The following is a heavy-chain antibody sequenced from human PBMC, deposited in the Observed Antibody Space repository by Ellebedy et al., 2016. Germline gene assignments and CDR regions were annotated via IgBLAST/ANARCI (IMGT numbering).Heavy chain of an antibody. CDR2: ISWNSGSV. V-gene: IGHV3-9*01. J-gene: IGHJ6*03. CDR1: GFTFDDYA. CDR3: ARDRNYYYYYMDV. Sequence: SLKISXAASGFTFDDYAMHWVRQAPGKGLEWVSGISWNSGSVDYADSVKGRFTISRDNAKNSLYLQMNSLRPEDTALYYCARDRNYYYYYMDVWGKGTTVTVSS.